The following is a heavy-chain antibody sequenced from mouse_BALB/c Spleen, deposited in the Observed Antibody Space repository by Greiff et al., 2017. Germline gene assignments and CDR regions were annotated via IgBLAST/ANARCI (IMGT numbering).Heavy chain of an antibody. Sequence: QVQLQQSGAELARPGASVTLSCKASGYTFTSYWMQWVKQRPGQGLEWIGAIYPGDGDTRYTQKFTGKATLTADKSSSTAYMQLSSLASEDSAVYCCARHGSRDWYFDVWGAGTTVTVSS. D-gene: IGHD1-1*01. V-gene: IGHV1-87*01. J-gene: IGHJ1*01. CDR2: IYPGDGDT. CDR1: GYTFTSYW. CDR3: ARHGSRDWYFDV.